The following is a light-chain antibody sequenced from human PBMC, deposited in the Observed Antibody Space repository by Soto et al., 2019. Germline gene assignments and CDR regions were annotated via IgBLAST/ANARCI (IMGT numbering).Light chain of an antibody. V-gene: IGKV1-9*01. Sequence: DSHLTQSPSFLSASVGDRVTITCRASQGISSYLAWYQQKPGKAPKLLIYAASTLQSGVPSRFSGSGSGTEFTLTISSLQPEDFATYYCQQLNSYPLTFGGGTKVDIK. J-gene: IGKJ4*01. CDR1: QGISSY. CDR3: QQLNSYPLT. CDR2: AAS.